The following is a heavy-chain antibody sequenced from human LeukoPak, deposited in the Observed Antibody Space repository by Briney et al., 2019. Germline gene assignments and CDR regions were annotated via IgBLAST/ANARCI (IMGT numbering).Heavy chain of an antibody. CDR2: INHSGST. J-gene: IGHJ4*02. CDR3: ARRHYYGSGSYYISSIRYYFDY. D-gene: IGHD3-10*01. V-gene: IGHV4-34*01. Sequence: SETLSLTCAVYGGSFSGYYWSWIRQPPGKGLEWIGEINHSGSTNYSPSLKSRVTISVDTSKNQFSLKLSSVTAADTAVYYCARRHYYGSGSYYISSIRYYFDYWGQGTLVTVSS. CDR1: GGSFSGYY.